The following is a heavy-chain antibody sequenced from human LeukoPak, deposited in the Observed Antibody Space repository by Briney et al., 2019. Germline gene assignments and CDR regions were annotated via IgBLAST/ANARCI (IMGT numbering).Heavy chain of an antibody. Sequence: GGSLRLSCAASGFTFDDYAMHWVRQAPGKGLEWVSGISWNSGSIGYAGSVKGRFTISRDNAKNSLYLQMNSLRAEDTAVYYCARGIAVARYFDYWGQGTLVTVSS. CDR2: ISWNSGSI. D-gene: IGHD6-19*01. J-gene: IGHJ4*02. CDR1: GFTFDDYA. CDR3: ARGIAVARYFDY. V-gene: IGHV3-9*01.